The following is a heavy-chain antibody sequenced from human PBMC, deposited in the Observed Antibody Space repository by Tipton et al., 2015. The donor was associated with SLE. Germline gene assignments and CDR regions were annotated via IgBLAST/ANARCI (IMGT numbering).Heavy chain of an antibody. CDR2: ISSSSSYI. CDR1: GFTFSSYS. J-gene: IGHJ6*02. Sequence: GSLRLSCAASGFTFSSYSMNWVRQAPGKGLEWVSSISSSSSYIYYADSVKGRFTISRDNAKNSLYLQMNSLRAEDTAVYYCASLCSSTSCSPLYYYGMDVWGQGTTVTVSS. D-gene: IGHD2-2*01. CDR3: ASLCSSTSCSPLYYYGMDV. V-gene: IGHV3-21*01.